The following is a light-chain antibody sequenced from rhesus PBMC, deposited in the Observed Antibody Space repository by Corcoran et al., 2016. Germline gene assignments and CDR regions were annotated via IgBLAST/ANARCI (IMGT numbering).Light chain of an antibody. CDR2: KAS. V-gene: IGKV1-74*01. CDR1: ENVNNY. CDR3: QHNYGTPYS. J-gene: IGKJ2*01. Sequence: DIQMTQSPSSLSASVGDRVTITCRTSENVNNYLNWYQQKPGKAPKLLIYKASTLQSGVPSRFSGSGYGTDYTLTISSLQSEDVATDYCQHNYGTPYSFGQGTKVEIK.